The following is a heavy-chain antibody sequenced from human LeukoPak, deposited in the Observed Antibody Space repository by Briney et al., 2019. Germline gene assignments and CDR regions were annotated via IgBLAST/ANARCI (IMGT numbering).Heavy chain of an antibody. CDR1: GFTFKMSG. CDR3: AKDHAGSGRAFEY. J-gene: IGHJ4*02. D-gene: IGHD3-10*01. Sequence: GTSLRLSCATSGFTFKMSGVHWVRQAPGKGLEWVALMSSDGIKSYYADSVKGRFTVSRDTFKDIVYLQMNSLSADDTGIYYCAKDHAGSGRAFEYWGQGTLLTVSS. CDR2: MSSDGIKS. V-gene: IGHV3-30*04.